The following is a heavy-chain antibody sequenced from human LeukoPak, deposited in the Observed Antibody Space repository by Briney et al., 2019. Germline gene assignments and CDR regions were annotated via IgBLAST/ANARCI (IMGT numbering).Heavy chain of an antibody. Sequence: GGSLRLSCAAAEFTFSIYAMSWVRQAPGKGLEWVSAISGRGDSTYYADSVKGRFTISRDNSKNTLYLQMNSLRAEDTAVYYCAKGYSSGWYYFDYWGQGTLVTVSS. V-gene: IGHV3-23*01. CDR2: ISGRGDST. D-gene: IGHD6-19*01. CDR1: EFTFSIYA. CDR3: AKGYSSGWYYFDY. J-gene: IGHJ4*02.